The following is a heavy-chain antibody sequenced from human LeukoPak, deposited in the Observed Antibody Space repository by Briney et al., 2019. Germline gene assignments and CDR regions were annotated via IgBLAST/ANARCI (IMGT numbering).Heavy chain of an antibody. J-gene: IGHJ6*02. CDR1: GFTFSSYG. CDR3: ARGARGYCSSTSCYQFYYYGMDV. CDR2: IWYDGSNK. D-gene: IGHD2-2*01. Sequence: RSGGSLRLPCAASGFTFSSYGMHWVRQAPGKGLEWVAVIWYDGSNKYYADSVKGRFTISRDNSKNTLYLQMNSLRAEDTAVYYCARGARGYCSSTSCYQFYYYGMDVWGQGTTVTVSS. V-gene: IGHV3-33*01.